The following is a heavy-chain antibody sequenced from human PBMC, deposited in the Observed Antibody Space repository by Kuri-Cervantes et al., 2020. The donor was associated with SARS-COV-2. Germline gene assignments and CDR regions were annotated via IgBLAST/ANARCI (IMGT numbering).Heavy chain of an antibody. CDR3: ARDPDCRVVYYYHGMDV. CDR2: ISSDGKTM. Sequence: GGSLRLSCAASGFNFIRYAIHWVRQAPGKGLEWVAVISSDGKTMYYADSVKGRVTISRDNSENTVHLQMSSLRPEDTALYFCARDPDCRVVYYYHGMDVWGQGTTVTVSS. CDR1: GFNFIRYA. V-gene: IGHV3-30*03. D-gene: IGHD3-3*01. J-gene: IGHJ6*02.